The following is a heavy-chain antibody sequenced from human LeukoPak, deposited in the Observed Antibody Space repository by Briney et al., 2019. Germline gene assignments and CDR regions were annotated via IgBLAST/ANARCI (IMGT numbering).Heavy chain of an antibody. CDR2: INPKSGGT. J-gene: IGHJ4*02. D-gene: IGHD3-3*01. CDR1: GYTFTGYY. CDR3: ARGYDFWSGYYTY. Sequence: ASVKVSCKASGYTFTGYYMHWVRQAPGQGLEWMGWINPKSGGTNYAQKFQGRVTMTRDTSINTAYMELSRLRSDDTAVYYCARGYDFWSGYYTYWGQGTLVTVSS. V-gene: IGHV1-2*02.